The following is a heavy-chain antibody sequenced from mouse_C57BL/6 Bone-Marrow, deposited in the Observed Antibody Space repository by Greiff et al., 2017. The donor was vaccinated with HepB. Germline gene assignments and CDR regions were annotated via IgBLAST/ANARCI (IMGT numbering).Heavy chain of an antibody. J-gene: IGHJ2*01. CDR2: IDPSDSYT. CDR3: ARLNWVYFDY. D-gene: IGHD4-1*01. Sequence: QVQLQQSGAELVKPGASVKLSCKASGYTFTSYWMHWVKQRPGQGLEWIGEIDPSDSYTNYNQKFKGKSTLTVDKSSSTAYMQLSSLTSEDSAVYYCARLNWVYFDYWGPGTTLTVSS. CDR1: GYTFTSYW. V-gene: IGHV1-69*01.